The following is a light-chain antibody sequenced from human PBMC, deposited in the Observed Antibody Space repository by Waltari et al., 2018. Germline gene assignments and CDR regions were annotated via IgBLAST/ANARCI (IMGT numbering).Light chain of an antibody. CDR1: QIVSWF. V-gene: IGKV3-20*01. J-gene: IGKJ1*01. CDR3: QQYVTLPAT. CDR2: HAS. Sequence: EIVLTQSPGTLSLSPGERDTLSCRASQIVSWFLAWYQQKPGQAPRLLIYHASSRATGIPDRFSGSGSGTDLSLTISRLEPEDFAVYYCQQYVTLPATFGQGTKLEI.